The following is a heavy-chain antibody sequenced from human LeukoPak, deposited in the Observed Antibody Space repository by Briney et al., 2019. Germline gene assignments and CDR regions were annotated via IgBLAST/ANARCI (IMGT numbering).Heavy chain of an antibody. CDR2: ISSRGSTI. V-gene: IGHV3-11*01. CDR3: ARVVRDGYNSDAFDI. Sequence: PGGSLRLSCAASGFTFSDYYMSWIRQAPGKGLEWVSYISSRGSTIYYADSVKGRFTISRDNAKNSLYLQMNSLRAEDTAVYYCARVVRDGYNSDAFDIWGQGTMVTVSS. D-gene: IGHD5-24*01. J-gene: IGHJ3*02. CDR1: GFTFSDYY.